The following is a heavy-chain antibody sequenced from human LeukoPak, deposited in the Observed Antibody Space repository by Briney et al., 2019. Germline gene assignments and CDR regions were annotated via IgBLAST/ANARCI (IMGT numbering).Heavy chain of an antibody. CDR2: IRHDEAEK. J-gene: IGHJ3*02. D-gene: IGHD3-16*02. Sequence: GGSLRLSCAASGFVFSKNGMHWVRQAPGKGLEWVAFIRHDEAEKYYADSVKGRFTISRDNSKNTLYLQMNSLRAEDTAVYYCARVLSGSFDIWGQGTMVTVSS. CDR3: ARVLSGSFDI. V-gene: IGHV3-30*02. CDR1: GFVFSKNG.